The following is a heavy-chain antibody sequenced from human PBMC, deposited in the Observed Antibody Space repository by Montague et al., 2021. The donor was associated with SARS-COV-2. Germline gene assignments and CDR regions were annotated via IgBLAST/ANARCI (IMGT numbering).Heavy chain of an antibody. Sequence: SETLSLTCTVAGGSISSYYWSWIRQPPGKGLEWIGYINYSGSTNYNPSLKSRVTISVDTSKNQFSLNLSSVTAADTAVYYCTRHNSFDWLLIPKVGYYCLDVWGQGTMVTVSS. CDR2: INYSGST. CDR3: TRHNSFDWLLIPKVGYYCLDV. J-gene: IGHJ6*02. CDR1: GGSISSYY. V-gene: IGHV4-59*01. D-gene: IGHD3-9*01.